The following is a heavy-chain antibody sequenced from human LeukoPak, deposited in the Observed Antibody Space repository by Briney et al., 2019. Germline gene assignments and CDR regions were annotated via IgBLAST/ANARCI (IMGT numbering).Heavy chain of an antibody. V-gene: IGHV1-69*01. CDR1: GGTFSSYA. CDR3: ARVGVGQGYFDY. CDR2: IISIFGTA. Sequence: ASVKVSCKASGGTFSSYAISWVRQAPGQGLEWMGGIISIFGTANYAQKFQGRVTITADESTSTAYMELSSLRSEDTAVYYCARVGVGQGYFDYWGQGTLVTVSS. D-gene: IGHD1-26*01. J-gene: IGHJ4*02.